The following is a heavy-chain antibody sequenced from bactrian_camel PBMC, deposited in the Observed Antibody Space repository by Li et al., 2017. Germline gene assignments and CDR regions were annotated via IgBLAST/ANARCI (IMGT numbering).Heavy chain of an antibody. D-gene: IGHD2*01. Sequence: QVQLVESGGGSVQSGGSLRLSCAASGYTYSTRCMGWFRQSPGKEREEVAEIRASGAPRYLVDSVKGRFTISRDNAKNTLDLQMDHLEPEDTGMYYCAADLARYCGAFSGFFARASWGQGTQVTVSS. J-gene: IGHJ4*01. CDR1: GYTYSTRC. V-gene: IGHV3-3*01. CDR2: IRASGAPR. CDR3: AADLARYCGAFSGFFARAS.